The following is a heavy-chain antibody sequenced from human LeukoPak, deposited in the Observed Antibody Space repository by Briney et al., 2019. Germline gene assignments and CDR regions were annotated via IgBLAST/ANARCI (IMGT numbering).Heavy chain of an antibody. V-gene: IGHV3-30-3*01. CDR1: GFTFSSYA. J-gene: IGHJ4*02. CDR3: ARDLVLLWFGELSGPFDY. D-gene: IGHD3-10*01. CDR2: ISYDGSNK. Sequence: GGSLRLSCAASGFTFSSYAMHWVRQAPGKGLEWVAVISYDGSNKYYADSVKGRFTISRDNSKNTLYLQMNSLRAEGTAVYYCARDLVLLWFGELSGPFDYWGQGTLVTVSS.